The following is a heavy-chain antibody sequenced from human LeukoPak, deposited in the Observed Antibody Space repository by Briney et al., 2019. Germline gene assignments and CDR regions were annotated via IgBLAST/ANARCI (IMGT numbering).Heavy chain of an antibody. CDR1: GGSITNRFYY. V-gene: IGHV4-39*01. CDR2: LYYSGTT. CDR3: ARVVDTAMVSGRYYFDY. D-gene: IGHD5-18*01. J-gene: IGHJ4*02. Sequence: SETLSLTCSVSGGSITNRFYYWGWIRQSPGKGLEWIGSLYYSGTTYHNPSLQSRVTISVDTSKNQFSLKVTSVAAADTAVYYCARVVDTAMVSGRYYFDYWGQGTLVTVSS.